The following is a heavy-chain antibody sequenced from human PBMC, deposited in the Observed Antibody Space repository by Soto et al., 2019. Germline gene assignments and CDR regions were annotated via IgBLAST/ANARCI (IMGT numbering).Heavy chain of an antibody. CDR3: SIVIMGYVWGSYRYPDAFDI. Sequence: ASVKVSCKASGGTFSSYAISWVRQAPGQGLEWMGGIIPIFGTANYAQKFQGRVTITADESTSTAYMELSSLRSVDTAVYYFSIVIMGYVWGSYRYPDAFDIWGQGTMVTVSS. CDR2: IIPIFGTA. CDR1: GGTFSSYA. D-gene: IGHD3-16*02. J-gene: IGHJ3*02. V-gene: IGHV1-69*13.